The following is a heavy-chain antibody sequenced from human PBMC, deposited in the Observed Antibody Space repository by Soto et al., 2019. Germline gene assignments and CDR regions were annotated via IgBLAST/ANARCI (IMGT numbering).Heavy chain of an antibody. CDR1: GFTFGDYA. V-gene: IGHV3-15*01. J-gene: IGHJ4*02. D-gene: IGHD3-22*01. CDR2: IKSKTDGGTT. Sequence: PGGSLRLSCTASGFTFGDYAMSWFRQAPGKGLEWVGRIKSKTDGGTTDYAAPVKGRFTISRDDSKNTLYLQMNSLKTEDTAVYYCTTDPTPLAYYDSSGYHRALDYWGQGTLVTVSS. CDR3: TTDPTPLAYYDSSGYHRALDY.